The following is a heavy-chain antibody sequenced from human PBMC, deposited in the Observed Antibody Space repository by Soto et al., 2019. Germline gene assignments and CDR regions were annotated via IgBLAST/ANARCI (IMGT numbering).Heavy chain of an antibody. J-gene: IGHJ4*02. CDR1: EFTFSSYW. CDR2: INSDGSST. D-gene: IGHD2-2*02. CDR3: ARGEYTIVAVPADIEY. Sequence: EVQLVESGGGLVQPGGSLRLSCAASEFTFSSYWMHWVRQVPGKGLVWVSRINSDGSSTGYADSVKGRFTISRDNAKNTLYLQMNSLRAEDTAVYYCARGEYTIVAVPADIEYWGQGTLVKVSS. V-gene: IGHV3-74*01.